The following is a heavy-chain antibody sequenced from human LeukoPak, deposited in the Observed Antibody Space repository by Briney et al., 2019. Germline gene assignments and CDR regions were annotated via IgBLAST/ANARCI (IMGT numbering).Heavy chain of an antibody. J-gene: IGHJ4*02. CDR3: ARYGDTSSSGFDY. Sequence: ASVKVSCKASGYTFTGYYMHWVRQAPGQGLEWMGWINPNSGGTKSAQRFQGRVTMTRDTSTSTAYMELSSLRSDDTAIYYCARYGDTSSSGFDYWGQGTLVTVSS. CDR2: INPNSGGT. CDR1: GYTFTGYY. D-gene: IGHD6-6*01. V-gene: IGHV1-2*02.